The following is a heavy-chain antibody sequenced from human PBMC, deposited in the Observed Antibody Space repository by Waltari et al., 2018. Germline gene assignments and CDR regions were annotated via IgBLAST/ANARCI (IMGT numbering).Heavy chain of an antibody. D-gene: IGHD5-12*01. Sequence: QVQLVESGGGVVHLGGSLRLSCVASRFTFSEYDMHWVRQAPGKGLEWVAFISYDESNKYYADSVKGRFTISRDNSKNTLYLQMNSLRSDDTAVYYCAKDSGYDNYWGQGTLVTVSS. CDR1: RFTFSEYD. CDR2: ISYDESNK. V-gene: IGHV3-30*18. CDR3: AKDSGYDNY. J-gene: IGHJ4*02.